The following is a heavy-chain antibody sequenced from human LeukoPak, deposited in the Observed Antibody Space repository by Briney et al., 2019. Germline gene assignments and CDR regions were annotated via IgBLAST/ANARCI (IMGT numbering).Heavy chain of an antibody. Sequence: GGSLRLSCATSGFTFSNYAVSWVRQAPGKGLEWVSAISGSGDSTFYADSVKGRFSVSRDNSENTLYLQMSSLRAEDTALYYCARGYDSSGYYTEFGYWGQGTLVTVSS. CDR1: GFTFSNYA. CDR2: ISGSGDST. CDR3: ARGYDSSGYYTEFGY. D-gene: IGHD3-22*01. V-gene: IGHV3-23*01. J-gene: IGHJ4*02.